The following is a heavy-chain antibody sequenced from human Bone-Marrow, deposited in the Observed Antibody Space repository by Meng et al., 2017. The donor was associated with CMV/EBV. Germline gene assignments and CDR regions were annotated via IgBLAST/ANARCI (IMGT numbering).Heavy chain of an antibody. J-gene: IGHJ6*02. CDR3: ARDSSIAAAALSEYYYYYYGMDV. Sequence: GGSLRLSCAASGFTFSSYSMNWVRQAPVKGLEWVSSISSSHSYIYYADSVKGRFTISRDNAKNSLYLQMNSLRAEHTAVYYCARDSSIAAAALSEYYYYYYGMDVWGQGTTVTVSS. CDR1: GFTFSSYS. D-gene: IGHD6-13*01. CDR2: ISSSHSYI. V-gene: IGHV3-21*01.